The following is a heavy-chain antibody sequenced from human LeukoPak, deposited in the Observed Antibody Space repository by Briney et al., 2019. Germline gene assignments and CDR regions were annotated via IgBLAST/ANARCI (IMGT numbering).Heavy chain of an antibody. D-gene: IGHD3-10*01. CDR1: GFTFSSYS. CDR2: ISSSSSTI. CDR3: ARGDGVGGSGSYYTYNWFDP. J-gene: IGHJ5*02. V-gene: IGHV3-48*02. Sequence: GSLRLSCAASGFTFSSYSMNWVRLAPGKGLEWVSYISSSSSTIYYADSVKGRFTNSRDNAKNSLYLQMNSLRDEDTAVYYCARGDGVGGSGSYYTYNWFDPWGQGTLVTVSS.